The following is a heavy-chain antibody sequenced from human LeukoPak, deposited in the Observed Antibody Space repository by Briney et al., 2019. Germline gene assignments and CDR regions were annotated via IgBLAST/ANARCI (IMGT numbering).Heavy chain of an antibody. Sequence: PGGSLRLSCAASGFTFSSYGMHWVRRAPGKGLEWVAVISYDGSNKYYADSVKRRFTISRDNSKNTLYLQMDSLRAEDTAVYYCAKGRTDGWDDAFDIWGQGTMVTVSS. D-gene: IGHD1-26*01. CDR1: GFTFSSYG. V-gene: IGHV3-30*18. CDR2: ISYDGSNK. J-gene: IGHJ3*02. CDR3: AKGRTDGWDDAFDI.